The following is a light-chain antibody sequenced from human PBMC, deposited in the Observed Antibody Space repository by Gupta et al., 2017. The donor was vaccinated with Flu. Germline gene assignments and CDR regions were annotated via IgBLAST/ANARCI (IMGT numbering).Light chain of an antibody. Sequence: SVMTQPPSASGTPGQWVTVPCSGSSSNIGRTTVTWYQQLPGPAPKLLIYSNNQRPSGVPDRFSGSKAGTSAPLAISRLQSEDEADYYCASCDDSLNGDVFGTGTKVTVL. CDR3: ASCDDSLNGDV. V-gene: IGLV1-44*01. CDR1: SSNIGRTT. CDR2: SNN. J-gene: IGLJ1*01.